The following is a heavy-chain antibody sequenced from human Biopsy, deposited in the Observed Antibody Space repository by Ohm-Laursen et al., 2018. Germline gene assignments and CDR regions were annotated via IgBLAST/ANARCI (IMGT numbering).Heavy chain of an antibody. CDR3: AADINVWNVNY. Sequence: ASVKVSCKVSGYTLTELSMHWVRQAPGKGLEWMGGFAPENGKTVYAQNFQARVSMTEDTSTDTAYMELRSLRSEDTAMYYCAADINVWNVNYWGQGTQVTVSS. CDR2: FAPENGKT. D-gene: IGHD1-1*01. J-gene: IGHJ4*02. V-gene: IGHV1-24*01. CDR1: GYTLTELS.